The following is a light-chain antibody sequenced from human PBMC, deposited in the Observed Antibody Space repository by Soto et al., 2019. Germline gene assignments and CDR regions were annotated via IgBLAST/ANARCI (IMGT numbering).Light chain of an antibody. Sequence: DIQMTQSPSTLSASVGDRVTITCRASQTISSWLAWHQQKSGRAPKFLIYDASSLEGGVPSRFSGSGSGTEFTLTISSLQADDFATYYCQQYSAYPYTFGQGTKVDIK. CDR1: QTISSW. J-gene: IGKJ2*01. CDR3: QQYSAYPYT. CDR2: DAS. V-gene: IGKV1-5*01.